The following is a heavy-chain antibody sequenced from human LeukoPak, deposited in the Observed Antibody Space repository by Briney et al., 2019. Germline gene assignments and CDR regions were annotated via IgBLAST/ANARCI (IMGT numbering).Heavy chain of an antibody. CDR2: INPNSGGT. Sequence: ASVKVSCKASGYTFTGYYMHWVRQAPGQGLEWMGWINPNSGGTNYAQKFQGRVTMTRDTSISTAYMELSRLRSGDTAVYYCARDGSRCSGGSCYSHYYYYYMDVWGKGTTVTVSS. CDR1: GYTFTGYY. V-gene: IGHV1-2*02. D-gene: IGHD2-15*01. CDR3: ARDGSRCSGGSCYSHYYYYYMDV. J-gene: IGHJ6*03.